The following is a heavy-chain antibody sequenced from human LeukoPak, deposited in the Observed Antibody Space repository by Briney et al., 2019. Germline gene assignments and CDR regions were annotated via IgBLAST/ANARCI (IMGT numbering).Heavy chain of an antibody. D-gene: IGHD6-13*01. CDR3: AEDDSSSWWVFFDF. CDR1: GFTFGDYG. V-gene: IGHV3-20*03. CDR2: IHWNGGST. J-gene: IGHJ4*02. Sequence: GVSLRLSYASSGFTFGDYGMRWVRQARGRGLGWVSGIHWNGGSTGCADSVEGRFTIYRDNAENCLYLQMNSMRAEDTPIYYCAEDDSSSWWVFFDFWGQGTLVTVSS.